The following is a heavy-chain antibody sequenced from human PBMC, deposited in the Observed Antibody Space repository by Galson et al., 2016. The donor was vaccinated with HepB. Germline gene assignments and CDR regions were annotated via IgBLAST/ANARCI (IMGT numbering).Heavy chain of an antibody. D-gene: IGHD1-14*01. CDR1: GFTFSIQA. J-gene: IGHJ5*02. CDR3: AREGSLPTKNWFDP. CDR2: IGGTSGRT. V-gene: IGHV3-23*01. Sequence: SLRLSCAASGFTFSIQAMSWVRQAPGKGLEWVSLIGGTSGRTYYADSVKGRFTISRDNSKNTLYLQMNSLRAEDTAVYYCAREGSLPTKNWFDPWGQGTLVTVSS.